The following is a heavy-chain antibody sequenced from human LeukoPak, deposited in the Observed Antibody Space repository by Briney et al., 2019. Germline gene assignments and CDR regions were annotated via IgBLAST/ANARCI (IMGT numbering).Heavy chain of an antibody. V-gene: IGHV3-7*05. Sequence: PGGTLRLSCAASGFIFSSYWMNWVRQAPGKGLEWVANIKEDGSAKYYVDSVKGRFTISRDNAKNSLYLQMNSLRAEDTAVYYCVMDMDVWGQGTTVTVSS. CDR2: IKEDGSAK. CDR3: VMDMDV. CDR1: GFIFSSYW. J-gene: IGHJ6*02.